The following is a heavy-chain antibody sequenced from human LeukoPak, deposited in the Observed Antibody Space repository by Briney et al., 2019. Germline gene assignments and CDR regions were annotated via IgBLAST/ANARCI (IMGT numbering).Heavy chain of an antibody. D-gene: IGHD3-10*01. CDR2: VYPDDSDT. J-gene: IGHJ4*02. Sequence: GESLKISCQASGYSFTTYWIGWVRQMPGKGLEWMGIVYPDDSDTRYSPSFQGQVTMSADKSISTAYLQWSSLKASDTAIYYCARRSVAGDPYYFDYWGQGTLVTVSS. V-gene: IGHV5-51*01. CDR1: GYSFTTYW. CDR3: ARRSVAGDPYYFDY.